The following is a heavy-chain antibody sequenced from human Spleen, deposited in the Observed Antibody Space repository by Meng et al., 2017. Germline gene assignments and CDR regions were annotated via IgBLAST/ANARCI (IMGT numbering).Heavy chain of an antibody. CDR2: INHSGST. J-gene: IGHJ4*02. CDR3: ARGPTTMAHDLDY. V-gene: IGHV4-34*01. CDR1: GWSFSDYY. Sequence: VRLQRWGAGLLQPSETLSLTCVVSGWSFSDYYWSWIRQPPGKGLEWIGEINHSGSTNYNPSLESRATISVDTSQNNLSLKLSSVTAADSAVYYCARGPTTMAHDLDYWDQGTLVTVSS. D-gene: IGHD4-11*01.